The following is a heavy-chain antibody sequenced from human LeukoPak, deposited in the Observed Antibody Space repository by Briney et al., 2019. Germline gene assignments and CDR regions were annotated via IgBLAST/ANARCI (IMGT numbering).Heavy chain of an antibody. CDR3: ARGVFGVVIIGDYFALDY. CDR1: GGSISSYY. D-gene: IGHD3-3*01. V-gene: IGHV4-59*08. J-gene: IGHJ4*02. CDR2: IYYSGST. Sequence: SETLSFTCTVSGGSISSYYWSWIRQPPGKGLEWIGYIYYSGSTNYNPSLKSRVTISVDTSKNQFSLKLSSVTAADTAVYYCARGVFGVVIIGDYFALDYWGQGTLVTVSS.